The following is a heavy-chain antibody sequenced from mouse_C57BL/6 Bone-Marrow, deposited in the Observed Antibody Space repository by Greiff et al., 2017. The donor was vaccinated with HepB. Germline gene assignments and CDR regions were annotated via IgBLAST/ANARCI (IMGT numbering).Heavy chain of an antibody. V-gene: IGHV3-6*01. Sequence: VQLKESGPGLVKPSQSLSLTCSVTGYSITSGYYWNWIRQFPGNKLEWMGYISYDGSNNYNPSLKNRISITRDTSKNQFFLKLNSVTTEDTATYYCARGYFYAMDYWGQGTSVTVSS. J-gene: IGHJ4*01. CDR1: GYSITSGYY. D-gene: IGHD2-14*01. CDR3: ARGYFYAMDY. CDR2: ISYDGSN.